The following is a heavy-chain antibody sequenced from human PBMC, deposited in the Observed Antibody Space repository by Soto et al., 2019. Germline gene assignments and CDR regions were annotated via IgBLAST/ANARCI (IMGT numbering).Heavy chain of an antibody. J-gene: IGHJ6*02. CDR1: GGSISSGGYS. D-gene: IGHD4-17*01. Sequence: QLQLQESGSGLVKPSQTLSLTCAVSGGSISSGGYSWSWIRQPPGKGLEGIGYIYHSGTTYYNPSPKSRVTISVDRSKNQFSLKLSSVTAADTAVYYCARAHYGDYGYGMDVWGQGTTVTVSS. CDR3: ARAHYGDYGYGMDV. CDR2: IYHSGTT. V-gene: IGHV4-30-2*01.